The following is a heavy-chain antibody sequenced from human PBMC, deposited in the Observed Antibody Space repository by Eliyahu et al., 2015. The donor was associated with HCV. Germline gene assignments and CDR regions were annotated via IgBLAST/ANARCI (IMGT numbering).Heavy chain of an antibody. J-gene: IGHJ4*02. D-gene: IGHD2-15*01. CDR2: IKAKTDGGAT. V-gene: IGHV3-15*01. Sequence: EVQLVESGGGLVKPGGSLRLSCAASGFTFSNAWMSWVRQAPGQGLGWVGRIKAKTDGGATDYAAPVRGRFSISRDDSKNMLYLQMNSLKTEDTAAYYCTKGVGIVNYFDSWGQGTLVTVSS. CDR1: GFTFSNAW. CDR3: TKGVGIVNYFDS.